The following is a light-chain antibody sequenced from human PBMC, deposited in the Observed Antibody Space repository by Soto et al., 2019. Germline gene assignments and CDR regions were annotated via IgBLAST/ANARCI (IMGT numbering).Light chain of an antibody. CDR3: CSYAGSSTVV. Sequence: QSVLTQPASVSGSPGQSITISCTGTSSDVVNDLLVSWYQQQPGKAPKLMIYEGTKRPAGVSDRFSGSKSGNTASLTISGLQAEDEADYYCCSYAGSSTVVFGGGTKVTVL. J-gene: IGLJ2*01. V-gene: IGLV2-23*01. CDR1: SSDVVNDLL. CDR2: EGT.